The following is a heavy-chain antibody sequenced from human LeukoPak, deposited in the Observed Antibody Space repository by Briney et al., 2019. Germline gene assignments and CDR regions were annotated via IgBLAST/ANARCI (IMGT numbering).Heavy chain of an antibody. CDR3: ARAGDTTMV. V-gene: IGHV3-30*04. D-gene: IGHD5-18*01. Sequence: GGSLRLSCAASGFTFSSYAMHWVRQAPGKGLEWVAVISYDGSDKYYADSVKGRFTISRDNSKNTLYLQMNSLRVDDTAVYYCARAGDTTMVWGQGTLVTVSS. CDR1: GFTFSSYA. J-gene: IGHJ4*02. CDR2: ISYDGSDK.